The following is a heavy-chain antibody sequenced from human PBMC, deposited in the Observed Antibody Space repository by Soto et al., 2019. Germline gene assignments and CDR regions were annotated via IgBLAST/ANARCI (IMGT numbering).Heavy chain of an antibody. CDR2: IIPIFGTA. J-gene: IGHJ4*02. D-gene: IGHD3-3*01. CDR3: ARAGAPNYDFWSGYYGYFDY. V-gene: IGHV1-69*13. Sequence: SVKVSCKASGGTFSSYAISWVRQAPGQGLEWMGGIIPIFGTANYAQKFQGRVTITADESTSTAYMELSSLRSEDTAVYYCARAGAPNYDFWSGYYGYFDYWGQGTLVTVFS. CDR1: GGTFSSYA.